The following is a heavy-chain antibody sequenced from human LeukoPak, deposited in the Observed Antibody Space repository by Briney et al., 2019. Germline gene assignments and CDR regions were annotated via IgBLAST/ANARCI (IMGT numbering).Heavy chain of an antibody. Sequence: SETLSLTCTVSGGSISSYYWSWIRQPPGKGLEWIGYIYYSGSTNYNPSLKSRVTISVDTSKNQFSLKLSSVTAADTAVYYCARGTIFDGMDVWGQGTTVTVSS. J-gene: IGHJ6*02. D-gene: IGHD3-3*01. CDR1: GGSISSYY. V-gene: IGHV4-59*01. CDR2: IYYSGST. CDR3: ARGTIFDGMDV.